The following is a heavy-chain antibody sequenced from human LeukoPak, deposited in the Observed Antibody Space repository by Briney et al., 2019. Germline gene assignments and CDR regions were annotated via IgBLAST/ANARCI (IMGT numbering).Heavy chain of an antibody. CDR2: INHSGST. CDR1: GGSFSGYY. J-gene: IGHJ5*02. D-gene: IGHD3-10*01. V-gene: IGHV4-34*01. CDR3: ARGRPTVTYNLNYYGSGSYYNA. Sequence: SETLSLTCAVYGGSFSGYYWSWIRQPPGKGLEWIGEINHSGSTNYNPSLKSRVTISVDTSKNQFSLKPSSVTAADTAVYYCARGRPTVTYNLNYYGSGSYYNAWGQGTLVTVSS.